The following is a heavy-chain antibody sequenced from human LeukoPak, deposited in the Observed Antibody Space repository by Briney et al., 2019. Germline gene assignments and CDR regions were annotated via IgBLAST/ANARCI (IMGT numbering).Heavy chain of an antibody. CDR3: ARGGPVRGATTGWFDP. CDR2: INPSGGST. V-gene: IGHV1-46*01. D-gene: IGHD3-10*01. CDR1: GYTFTSYY. Sequence: ASVKVSCKASGYTFTSYYMHWVRQAPGQGLEWMGIINPSGGSTSYAQKFQGRVTMTRDMSTSTAYMELSSLRSEDTAVYYCARGGPVRGATTGWFDPWGQGTLVTVSS. J-gene: IGHJ5*02.